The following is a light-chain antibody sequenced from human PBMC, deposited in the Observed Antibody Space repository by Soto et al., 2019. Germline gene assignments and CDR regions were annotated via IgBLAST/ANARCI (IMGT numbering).Light chain of an antibody. Sequence: DIQLTQSPSTLSASVGDRVTITCRASQSISSWLAWYQQKPGKAPKLLIYKASSLESGVPSRFSGSGSGTEFTLTNSSLQPDDFATYYCQQYNSFPTFGQETKVEIK. J-gene: IGKJ1*01. CDR3: QQYNSFPT. CDR2: KAS. CDR1: QSISSW. V-gene: IGKV1-5*03.